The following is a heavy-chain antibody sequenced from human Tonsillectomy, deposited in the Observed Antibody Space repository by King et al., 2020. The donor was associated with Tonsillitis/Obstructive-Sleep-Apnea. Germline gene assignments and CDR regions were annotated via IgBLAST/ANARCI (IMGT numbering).Heavy chain of an antibody. CDR3: TKVERQYCSTSICQFDY. CDR2: IGWNSGII. Sequence: VQLVESGGGLVQPGRSLRLSCAASGFTFDDYAIHWVRQAPGKGLEWVSGIGWNSGIILYADSVKGRFTISRDNAKNFLYLQMNSLGAKDTAFYYCTKVERQYCSTSICQFDYWGQGTLVAVSS. V-gene: IGHV3-9*01. CDR1: GFTFDDYA. D-gene: IGHD2-2*01. J-gene: IGHJ4*02.